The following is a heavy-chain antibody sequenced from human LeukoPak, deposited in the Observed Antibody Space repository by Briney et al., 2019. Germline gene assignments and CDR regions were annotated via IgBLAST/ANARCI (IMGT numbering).Heavy chain of an antibody. CDR3: ASQTAPQDYFDY. D-gene: IGHD2-21*02. J-gene: IGHJ4*02. V-gene: IGHV3-23*01. CDR2: ISGSGGST. Sequence: GGSLRLSCAASGFTFSSYAMSWVRQAPGKGLEWVSAISGSGGSTYYADSVKGRFTISRDNSKNTLYLQMNSLRAEDTAVYYCASQTAPQDYFDYWGQGTLVTVSS. CDR1: GFTFSSYA.